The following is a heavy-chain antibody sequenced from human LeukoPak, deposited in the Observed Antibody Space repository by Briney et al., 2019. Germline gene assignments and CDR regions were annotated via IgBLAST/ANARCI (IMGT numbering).Heavy chain of an antibody. V-gene: IGHV4-59*01. CDR2: IYYSGST. CDR1: GGSISNYY. Sequence: PSETLSLTCTVSGGSISNYYWSWIWQPPGKGLEWIGYIYYSGSTNYNPSLKSRVTISVDTSKNQFSLKLSSVTAADTAVYYCARSPYGDYVEYFDYWGQGTLVTVSS. CDR3: ARSPYGDYVEYFDY. D-gene: IGHD4-17*01. J-gene: IGHJ4*02.